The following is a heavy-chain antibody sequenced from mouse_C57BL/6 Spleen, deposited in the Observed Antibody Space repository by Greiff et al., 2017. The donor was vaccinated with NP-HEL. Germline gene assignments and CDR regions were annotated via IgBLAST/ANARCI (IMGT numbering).Heavy chain of an antibody. Sequence: QVQLQQSGPELVKPGASVKISCKASGYAFSSSWMNWVKQRPGKGLEWIGRIYPGDGDTNYNGKFKGKATLTADKSSSTAYMQLSSLTSEDSAVYFCARWTTVVATSDYWGKGTTLTVAS. V-gene: IGHV1-82*01. D-gene: IGHD1-1*01. CDR2: IYPGDGDT. CDR1: GYAFSSSW. CDR3: ARWTTVVATSDY. J-gene: IGHJ2*01.